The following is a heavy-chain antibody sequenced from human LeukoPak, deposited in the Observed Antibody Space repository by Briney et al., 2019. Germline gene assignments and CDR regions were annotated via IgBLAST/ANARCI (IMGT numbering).Heavy chain of an antibody. J-gene: IGHJ4*02. CDR3: ARDVAGSGSD. CDR2: INEHGSIT. Sequence: PGGSLRLSCAASGFIFSSYWMHWVRQVPGKGLEWVSRINEHGSITDYADSVKDRFTISRDNAKNTLYLQMNSLRAEDSAVYYCARDVAGSGSDWGQGTLVTVSS. V-gene: IGHV3-74*01. D-gene: IGHD3-10*01. CDR1: GFIFSSYW.